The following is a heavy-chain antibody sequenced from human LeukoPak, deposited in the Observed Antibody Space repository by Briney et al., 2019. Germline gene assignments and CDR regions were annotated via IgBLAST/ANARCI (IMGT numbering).Heavy chain of an antibody. V-gene: IGHV4-59*08. CDR1: GGSISNYY. CDR2: IYYSGST. D-gene: IGHD3-3*01. CDR3: ARHLSVDYDFWSGYSPGYFDL. J-gene: IGHJ2*01. Sequence: SETLSLTCTVSGGSISNYYWSWIRQPPGKGLEWIGYIYYSGSTNYNPSLKSRVTFSVDKSKNQFSLKLSSVTAAGTAVYYCARHLSVDYDFWSGYSPGYFDLWGRGTLVTVSS.